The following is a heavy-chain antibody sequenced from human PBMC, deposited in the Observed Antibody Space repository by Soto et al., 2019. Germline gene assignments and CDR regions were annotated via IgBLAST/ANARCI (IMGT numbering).Heavy chain of an antibody. Sequence: PSETLSLTCAVSSGSISSSNWWSWVRQPPGKGLEWNGEIYHSGSTNYNPSLKSRVTISVDKSKNQFSLKLSSVTAADTAVYYCARAYSSSFYYMDVWGKGTTVTVSS. CDR1: SGSISSSNW. CDR3: ARAYSSSFYYMDV. CDR2: IYHSGST. D-gene: IGHD6-6*01. J-gene: IGHJ6*03. V-gene: IGHV4-4*02.